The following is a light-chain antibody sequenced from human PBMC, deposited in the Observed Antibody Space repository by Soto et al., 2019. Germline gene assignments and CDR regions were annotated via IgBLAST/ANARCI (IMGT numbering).Light chain of an antibody. CDR3: ASYTTSSTYV. CDR1: SSDVGGYSY. CDR2: DVS. J-gene: IGLJ1*01. V-gene: IGLV2-14*01. Sequence: QSALTQPASVSGSPGQSIAISCTGTSSDVGGYSYVSWYQQQPGKAPKLVISDVSNRPSGVSDRFSGSKSGNTASLTISVLQTEAEPDYYCASYTTSSTYVFGNGTKVTVL.